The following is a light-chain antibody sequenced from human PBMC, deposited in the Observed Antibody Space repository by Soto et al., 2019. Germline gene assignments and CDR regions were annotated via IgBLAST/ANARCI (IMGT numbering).Light chain of an antibody. V-gene: IGKV1-5*03. CDR1: QTISTL. CDR3: QQYSTYPWT. J-gene: IGKJ1*01. CDR2: KAS. Sequence: DIQMTQSPSTLSASVGDRVTITCRASQTISTLLAWYQQRPGKAPNLLIYKASSLESGVPSRFSGSGSGTEFTLNIGSLQPDDFATYFCQQYSTYPWTFGQGTEVEVK.